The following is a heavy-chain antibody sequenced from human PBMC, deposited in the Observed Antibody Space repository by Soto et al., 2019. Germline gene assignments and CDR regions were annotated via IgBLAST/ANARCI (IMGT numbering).Heavy chain of an antibody. D-gene: IGHD2-21*02. CDR1: GGTFSSYT. CDR3: ARSLTVVTSNWFDP. Sequence: ASVKVSCKASGGTFSSYTISWVRQAPGQGLEWMGRIIPILGIANYAQKFQGRVTITADKSTSTAYMELSSLRPEDTAVYYCARSLTVVTSNWFDPWGQGTLVTVS. CDR2: IIPILGIA. V-gene: IGHV1-69*02. J-gene: IGHJ5*02.